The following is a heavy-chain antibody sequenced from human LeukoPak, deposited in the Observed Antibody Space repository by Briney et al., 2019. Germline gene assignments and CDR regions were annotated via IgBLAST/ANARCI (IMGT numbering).Heavy chain of an antibody. J-gene: IGHJ4*02. CDR2: ISSSSSYI. Sequence: GGSLRLSCAASGFTFSSYSMNWVRQAPGKGLEWVSSISSSSSYIYYADSVKGRFTISRDNAKNSLYLQMNSPRAEDTAVYYCARARFGEGGYYFDYWGQGTLVTVSS. V-gene: IGHV3-21*01. CDR3: ARARFGEGGYYFDY. CDR1: GFTFSSYS. D-gene: IGHD3-10*01.